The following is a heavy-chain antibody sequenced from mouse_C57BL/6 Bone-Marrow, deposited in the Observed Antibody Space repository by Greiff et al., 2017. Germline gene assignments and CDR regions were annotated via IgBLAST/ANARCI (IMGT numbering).Heavy chain of an antibody. CDR2: ICWDDDK. V-gene: IGHV8-8*01. CDR1: GFSLSTFGMG. J-gene: IGHJ3*01. Sequence: QVTLKVSGPGILQPSQTLSLTCSFSGFSLSTFGMGVGWIRQPPGKGLEWLAHICWDDDKYYNPALKSLLTISTDTYNNQVFLKIAHVDTADTATCYCARYGSAWFAYWGQGTLVTVSA. D-gene: IGHD2-2*01. CDR3: ARYGSAWFAY.